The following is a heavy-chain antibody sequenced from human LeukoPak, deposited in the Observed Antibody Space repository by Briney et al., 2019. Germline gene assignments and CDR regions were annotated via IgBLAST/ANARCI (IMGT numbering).Heavy chain of an antibody. J-gene: IGHJ5*02. D-gene: IGHD6-19*01. CDR3: AREVVRGIAVAGYWFDP. V-gene: IGHV4-59*11. Sequence: SETLSLTCTVSGGSISSHYWSWIRQPPGKGLEWIGYICYSGSTNYNPSLKSRVTISVDTSKNQFSLKLSSVTAADTAVYYCAREVVRGIAVAGYWFDPWGQGTLVTVSS. CDR2: ICYSGST. CDR1: GGSISSHY.